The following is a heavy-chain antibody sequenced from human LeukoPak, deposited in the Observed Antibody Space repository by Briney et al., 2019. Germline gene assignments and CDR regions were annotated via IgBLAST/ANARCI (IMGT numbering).Heavy chain of an antibody. CDR3: ARVTVPLVVITAGGFDY. Sequence: GGSLRLSCAVSGFTFSTYGMHWVRQAPGKELEWVAFIRPDGNNKYYADSVKGRFTISRDNSKNTLYLQMNSLRTEDTAVYYCARVTVPLVVITAGGFDYWGQGTLVTVSS. CDR1: GFTFSTYG. D-gene: IGHD3-22*01. J-gene: IGHJ4*02. V-gene: IGHV3-30*02. CDR2: IRPDGNNK.